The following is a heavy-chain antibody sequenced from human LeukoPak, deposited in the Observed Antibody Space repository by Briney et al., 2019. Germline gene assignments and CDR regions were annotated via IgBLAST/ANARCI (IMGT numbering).Heavy chain of an antibody. CDR1: GGSINNYY. J-gene: IGHJ5*02. CDR3: ASLARGGNWFDP. V-gene: IGHV4-4*07. Sequence: SETLSLTCSVSGGSINNYYWSWIRQPAGKGLEWIGRIYTSGSTNYNPSLKSRVTMSVDTSKNQFSLKLSSVTAADTAVYYCASLARGGNWFDPWGQGTLVTVSS. D-gene: IGHD6-6*01. CDR2: IYTSGST.